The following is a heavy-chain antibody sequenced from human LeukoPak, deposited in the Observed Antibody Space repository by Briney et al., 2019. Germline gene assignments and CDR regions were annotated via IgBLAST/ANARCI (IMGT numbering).Heavy chain of an antibody. J-gene: IGHJ4*02. CDR3: ARDSFGDSVDY. Sequence: GGSLRLSCAASGFTFSSYSMNWVRQAPGKGLEWVASIRSTSRTTYYGDSVKGRFTISRDNAKNSLYLQMNSLRAEDTAVYYCARDSFGDSVDYWGQGTLVAVSS. V-gene: IGHV3-48*01. D-gene: IGHD4-17*01. CDR1: GFTFSSYS. CDR2: IRSTSRTT.